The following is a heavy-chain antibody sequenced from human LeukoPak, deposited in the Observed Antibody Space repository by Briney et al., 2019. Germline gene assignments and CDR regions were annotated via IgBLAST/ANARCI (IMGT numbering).Heavy chain of an antibody. D-gene: IGHD3-16*02. Sequence: GGSLRLSCAASGFTFSSYSMNWVRQAPGKGLEWVSSISSSSSYIYYADSVKGRFTISRDNAKNSLYLQMNSLRAEDTAVYYCARVAQPPHYDYVWGSYRYSYFDYWGQGTLVPVSS. V-gene: IGHV3-21*04. CDR2: ISSSSSYI. CDR1: GFTFSSYS. CDR3: ARVAQPPHYDYVWGSYRYSYFDY. J-gene: IGHJ4*02.